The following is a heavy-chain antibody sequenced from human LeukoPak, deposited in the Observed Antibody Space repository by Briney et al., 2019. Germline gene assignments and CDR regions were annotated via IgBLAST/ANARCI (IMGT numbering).Heavy chain of an antibody. CDR3: AKVPSRGGNGFDP. CDR2: ISYDGSNK. Sequence: PGGSLRLSCAASGFTFSSYAMHWVRQAPGKGLEWVAVISYDGSNKYYADSVKGRFTISRDNSKNTLYLQMDSLRAEDTAVYYCAKVPSRGGNGFDPWGQGTLVTVSS. V-gene: IGHV3-30-3*01. D-gene: IGHD3-10*01. J-gene: IGHJ5*02. CDR1: GFTFSSYA.